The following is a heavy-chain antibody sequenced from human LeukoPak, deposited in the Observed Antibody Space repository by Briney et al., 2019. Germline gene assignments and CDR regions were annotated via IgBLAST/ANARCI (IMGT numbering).Heavy chain of an antibody. J-gene: IGHJ4*02. CDR1: GYSISSGYY. D-gene: IGHD6-13*01. Sequence: SETLSLTCTVSGYSISSGYYWGWIRQPPGKGLEWIGSIYHSGSTYYNPSLKSRVTISVDTSKNQFSLKLSSVTAADTAVYYCASLPASIAAAGTGAANPGGWGQGTLVTVSS. V-gene: IGHV4-38-2*02. CDR3: ASLPASIAAAGTGAANPGG. CDR2: IYHSGST.